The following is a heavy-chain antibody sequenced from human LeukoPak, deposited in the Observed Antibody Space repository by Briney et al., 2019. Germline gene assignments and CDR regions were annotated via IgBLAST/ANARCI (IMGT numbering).Heavy chain of an antibody. J-gene: IGHJ5*02. CDR1: GGSISSSSYY. Sequence: PSETLSLTCTVSGGSISSSSYYWGWIRQPPGKGLEWIGSIYYSGSTYYNPSLKSRVTISVDTSKNQFSLKLSSVTAADTAVYYCARDQGGGSSWYSIIGLGVRFDPWGQGTLVTVSS. CDR2: IYYSGST. V-gene: IGHV4-39*07. D-gene: IGHD6-13*01. CDR3: ARDQGGGSSWYSIIGLGVRFDP.